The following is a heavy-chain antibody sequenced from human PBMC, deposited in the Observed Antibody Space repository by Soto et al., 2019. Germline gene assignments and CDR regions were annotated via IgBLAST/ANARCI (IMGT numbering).Heavy chain of an antibody. CDR1: GVTFSNAW. Sequence: EVQLVESGGGLVKPGGSLRLSCAASGVTFSNAWMSWVRQAPGKGLEWVGRIKSKTDGGTTDYAAPVKGRFTISRDDSKNTLYLQMNSLKTEDTAVYYCTPDKRGVAATGYYYYYMDVWGKGTTVTVSS. CDR2: IKSKTDGGTT. V-gene: IGHV3-15*01. D-gene: IGHD2-15*01. CDR3: TPDKRGVAATGYYYYYMDV. J-gene: IGHJ6*03.